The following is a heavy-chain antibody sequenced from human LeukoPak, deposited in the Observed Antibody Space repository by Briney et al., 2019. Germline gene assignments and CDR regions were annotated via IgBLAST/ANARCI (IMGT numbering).Heavy chain of an antibody. J-gene: IGHJ4*02. CDR2: IWYDGSNK. CDR3: ARDPSSLRDSFDY. Sequence: GGSLRLSCAASGFTFSSYGMHWVRQAPGKGLEWVAVIWYDGSNKYYADSVKGRFTISRDNSKNTLYLQMNSLRAEDTAVYYCARDPSSLRDSFDYWGQGTLVTVSS. CDR1: GFTFSSYG. V-gene: IGHV3-33*01.